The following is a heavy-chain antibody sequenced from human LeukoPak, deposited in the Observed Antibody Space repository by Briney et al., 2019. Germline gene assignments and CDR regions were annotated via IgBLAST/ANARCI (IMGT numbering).Heavy chain of an antibody. CDR3: VRAYYDSSGYFKIDY. J-gene: IGHJ4*02. CDR1: GGSISTYY. D-gene: IGHD3-22*01. CDR2: IYYRGTT. Sequence: SETLSLTCTVSGGSISTYYWSWIRQPPGKGLEWIGYIYYRGTTDYDPSLKSRATLSVDTSKNQFSLKLSSVTAADTDVYDCVRAYYDSSGYFKIDYWGQGTLVTVSS. V-gene: IGHV4-59*01.